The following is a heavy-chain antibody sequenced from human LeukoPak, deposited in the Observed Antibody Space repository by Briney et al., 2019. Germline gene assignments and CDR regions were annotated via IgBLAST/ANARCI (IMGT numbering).Heavy chain of an antibody. D-gene: IGHD2-2*01. CDR2: INPNSGGT. CDR1: GGTFSYYA. V-gene: IGHV1-2*02. J-gene: IGHJ6*02. CDR3: ARDHCTSSGCYEDYYYGMDV. Sequence: ASVKVSCKASGGTFSYYAISWVRQAPGQGLEWMGWINPNSGGTNYAQKFQGRVTMTRDTSISTAYMDLTRLRSDDTAVYYCARDHCTSSGCYEDYYYGMDVWGQGTTVTVSS.